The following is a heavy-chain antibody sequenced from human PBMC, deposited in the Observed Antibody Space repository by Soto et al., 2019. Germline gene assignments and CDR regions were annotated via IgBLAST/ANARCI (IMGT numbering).Heavy chain of an antibody. CDR2: IYHSGST. Sequence: SSETLSLTCAVSSGSISSSNWWSWVRQPPGKGLEWIGEIYHSGSTNYNPSLKSRVTISVDKSKNQFSLKLSSVTAADTAVYYCARGAMVRGVRYFDYWGQGTLVTVPS. V-gene: IGHV4-4*02. D-gene: IGHD3-10*01. CDR3: ARGAMVRGVRYFDY. CDR1: SGSISSSNW. J-gene: IGHJ4*02.